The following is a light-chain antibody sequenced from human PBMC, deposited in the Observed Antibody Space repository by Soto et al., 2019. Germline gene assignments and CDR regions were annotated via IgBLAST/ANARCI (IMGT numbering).Light chain of an antibody. CDR3: QQYGSSPRT. V-gene: IGKV3-20*01. CDR1: QSVSSNY. J-gene: IGKJ2*02. Sequence: EIVLTQSPGTLSLSPGERATLSCRASQSVSSNYLAWYQQKPGQAPRLLIYGASSRATGLPDRFSGSGSGTDFTLTISRLEPEDFAVYYCQQYGSSPRTFGQGTKLEIK. CDR2: GAS.